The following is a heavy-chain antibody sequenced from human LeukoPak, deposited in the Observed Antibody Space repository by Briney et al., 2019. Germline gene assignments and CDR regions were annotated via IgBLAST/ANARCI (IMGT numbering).Heavy chain of an antibody. Sequence: PGGSLRLSCAASKFAFSSYAMSWVRQAPGKGLEWVSAISGGGGNTYYADSVKGRFTISRDNSKNTLYLQMNGLRAEDTAVYYCAKGPLDYGDYGYYGMDVWGQGTTVTVSS. D-gene: IGHD4-17*01. CDR1: KFAFSSYA. CDR3: AKGPLDYGDYGYYGMDV. V-gene: IGHV3-23*01. J-gene: IGHJ6*02. CDR2: ISGGGGNT.